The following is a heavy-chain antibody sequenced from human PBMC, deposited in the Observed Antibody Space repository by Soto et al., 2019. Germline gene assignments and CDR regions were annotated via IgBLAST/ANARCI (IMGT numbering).Heavy chain of an antibody. CDR3: AKEGLFRYYYYGMDV. CDR2: ISGSGGST. J-gene: IGHJ6*02. CDR1: GFTFSSYA. Sequence: VGSLRLSCAASGFTFSSYAMSWVRQAPGKGLEWVSAISGSGGSTYYADSVKGRFTISRDNSKNTLYLQMNSLRAEDTAVYYCAKEGLFRYYYYGMDVWGQGTTVTVSS. V-gene: IGHV3-23*01.